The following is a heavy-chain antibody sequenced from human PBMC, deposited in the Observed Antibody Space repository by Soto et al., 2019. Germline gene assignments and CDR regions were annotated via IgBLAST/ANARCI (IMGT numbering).Heavy chain of an antibody. J-gene: IGHJ5*02. D-gene: IGHD2-2*02. Sequence: EVQLVESGGGLVQPGGSLRLSCAASGFTFSTYWLHWVRQAPGKGLLWVSHLNTDGSGTGYADSVQGRFTNSRDNAKNTVYLQMNSLRAEDTAVYYGARGACTKTSCYIRDRWGQGTRVAVSS. CDR3: ARGACTKTSCYIRDR. V-gene: IGHV3-74*01. CDR2: LNTDGSGT. CDR1: GFTFSTYW.